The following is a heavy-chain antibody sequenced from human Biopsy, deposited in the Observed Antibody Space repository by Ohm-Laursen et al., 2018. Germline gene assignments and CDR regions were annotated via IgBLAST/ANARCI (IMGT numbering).Heavy chain of an antibody. J-gene: IGHJ4*02. D-gene: IGHD3-16*01. Sequence: SETLSLTCAVYGESFNGYYWSWIRQSPGKGLEWIGHIYYTGSTNYNPSVKSRVTISVDTSKNQFSLKLNSVTAADTAVYFCARDSRGGHLNTTLITGKNLDSWGQGILVTVSS. CDR3: ARDSRGGHLNTTLITGKNLDS. CDR2: IYYTGST. CDR1: GESFNGYY. V-gene: IGHV4-59*01.